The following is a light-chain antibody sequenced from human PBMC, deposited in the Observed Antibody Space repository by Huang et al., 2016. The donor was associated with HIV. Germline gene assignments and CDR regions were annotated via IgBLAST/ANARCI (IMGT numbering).Light chain of an antibody. CDR3: HHYGSSPWT. J-gene: IGKJ1*01. CDR1: QSVSSYY. Sequence: VLTQSPGTLSLSPGERATLSFRASQSVSSYYLAWYQQKLGLAPRLLISGTSNRATGIPDRFSGSGSGTDFTLTINKLEPQDSAVYYCHHYGSSPWTFGQGTKVEI. CDR2: GTS. V-gene: IGKV3-20*01.